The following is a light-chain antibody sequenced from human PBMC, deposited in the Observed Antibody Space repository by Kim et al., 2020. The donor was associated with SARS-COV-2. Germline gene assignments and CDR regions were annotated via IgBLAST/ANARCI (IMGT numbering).Light chain of an antibody. CDR2: AAS. V-gene: IGKV1-39*01. Sequence: ASVGDRVTITCRASQSSGSYLNWYQQKPGRAPKLLIYAASSLQSGVPSRFSGSGSGTDFTLTISSLQPEDFATYYCQQSYSTPLTFGGGTKVEIK. CDR1: QSSGSY. CDR3: QQSYSTPLT. J-gene: IGKJ4*01.